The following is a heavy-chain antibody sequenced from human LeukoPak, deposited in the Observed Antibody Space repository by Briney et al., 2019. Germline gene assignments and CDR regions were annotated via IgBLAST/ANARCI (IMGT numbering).Heavy chain of an antibody. Sequence: PGRSLRLSCAASGFTFSSYGMHWVRQAPGKGLEWVAVVWDDGSSQNYADSVKGRFTISRDNSKNMLYLQMNSLRAEDTAVYYCAKDRSSSGSYFDYWGQGTLVTVSS. D-gene: IGHD3-10*01. J-gene: IGHJ4*02. CDR1: GFTFSSYG. CDR3: AKDRSSSGSYFDY. CDR2: VWDDGSSQ. V-gene: IGHV3-33*06.